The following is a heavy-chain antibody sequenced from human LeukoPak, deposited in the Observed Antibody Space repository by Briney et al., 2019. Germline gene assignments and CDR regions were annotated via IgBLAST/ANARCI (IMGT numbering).Heavy chain of an antibody. J-gene: IGHJ4*02. CDR1: GYTLSSYG. V-gene: IGHV1-18*01. CDR3: ARDSPDRYSSGYLYYFDY. CDR2: ISAYNGNT. Sequence: ASVKVSCKASGYTLSSYGISWVRQAPGQGLEWMGWISAYNGNTNYVQKLQGRVTMTTDTSTSTAYMKLRSLRSDDTAVYYCARDSPDRYSSGYLYYFDYWGQGTLVTVSS. D-gene: IGHD3-22*01.